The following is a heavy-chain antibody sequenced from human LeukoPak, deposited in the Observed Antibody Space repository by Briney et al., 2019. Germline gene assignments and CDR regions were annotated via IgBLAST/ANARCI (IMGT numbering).Heavy chain of an antibody. Sequence: GGSLRYSCASSGFTFSDYWMSWVREAPGKGLEWVANIKQDGSEKYYVDSVKGRFTISRDNAKNSLYLQMNSLIAEDTAVYYCVRARAYFDSSGFYNLDYWGQGTLVTVSS. CDR3: VRARAYFDSSGFYNLDY. CDR1: GFTFSDYW. CDR2: IKQDGSEK. V-gene: IGHV3-7*01. D-gene: IGHD3-22*01. J-gene: IGHJ4*02.